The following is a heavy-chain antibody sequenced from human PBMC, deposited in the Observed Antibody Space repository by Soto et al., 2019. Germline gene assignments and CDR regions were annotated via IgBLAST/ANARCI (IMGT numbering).Heavy chain of an antibody. D-gene: IGHD2-21*01. V-gene: IGHV3-72*01. J-gene: IGHJ4*02. Sequence: EVQLVESGGGLVQPGGSLRLSCEVSAFTFSDHFIDWVRQAPGKGLEWVGRSRDKAHSYTTEYAASVKGRFTISRDESRNSLYLQMNSLKTEDTAVYYCARKLAYGGWYTFDYWGQGTLVTVSS. CDR1: AFTFSDHF. CDR3: ARKLAYGGWYTFDY. CDR2: SRDKAHSYTT.